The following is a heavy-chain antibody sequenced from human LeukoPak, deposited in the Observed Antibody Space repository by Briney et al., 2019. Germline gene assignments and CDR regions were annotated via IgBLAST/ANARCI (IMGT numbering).Heavy chain of an antibody. CDR2: TSGSGSAI. D-gene: IGHD6-19*01. V-gene: IGHV3-48*03. CDR1: LVTFCRDD. Sequence: LSPAFSLVTFCRDDTNGVRHGPGKGRGWGSYTSGSGSAIPYADSVKGRFTISRDNAKHSLHLQMNNLRGEDTAVYYCARDLGIAVAYDYWGQGTLVTVSS. J-gene: IGHJ4*02. CDR3: ARDLGIAVAYDY.